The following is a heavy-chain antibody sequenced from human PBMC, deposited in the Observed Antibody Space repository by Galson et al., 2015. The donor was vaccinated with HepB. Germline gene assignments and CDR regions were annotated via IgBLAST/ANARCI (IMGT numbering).Heavy chain of an antibody. CDR1: GFTFSTYS. CDR3: AREYSYAIDY. V-gene: IGHV3-48*02. J-gene: IGHJ4*02. Sequence: SLRLSCAASGFTFSTYSMNWVRQAPGKGLEWVSYIRSSSSGIYYADSVKGRFAVSRDNAKNSLHLQMNSLKNEDTAVYYCAREYSYAIDYWGQGTLVTVSS. D-gene: IGHD5-18*01. CDR2: IRSSSSGI.